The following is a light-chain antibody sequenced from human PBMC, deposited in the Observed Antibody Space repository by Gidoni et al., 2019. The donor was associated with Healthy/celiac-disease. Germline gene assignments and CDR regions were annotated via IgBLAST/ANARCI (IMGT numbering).Light chain of an antibody. CDR1: QSVLYSSNNKNY. CDR3: QQYYSTPYT. J-gene: IGKJ2*01. CDR2: LAS. V-gene: IGKV4-1*01. Sequence: DIVMTQSPDSLAVSLGERATINCKSSQSVLYSSNNKNYLSLYQQKPGQPPKLLIYLASTRESGVPDRFSGSGSGTDFTLTISSLQAEDVAVYYCQQYYSTPYTFXXXTKLEIK.